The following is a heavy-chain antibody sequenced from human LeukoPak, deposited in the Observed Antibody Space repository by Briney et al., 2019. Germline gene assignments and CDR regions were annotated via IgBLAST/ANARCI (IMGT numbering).Heavy chain of an antibody. J-gene: IGHJ4*02. CDR1: GGSFSGYY. V-gene: IGHV4-59*01. Sequence: TASETLSLTCAVYGGSFSGYYWSWIRQPPGKGLEWIGYIYYSGSTNYNPSLKSRVTISVDTSKNQFSLKLSSVTAADTAVYYCARALDYGDSHFDYWGQGTLVTVSS. CDR3: ARALDYGDSHFDY. D-gene: IGHD4-17*01. CDR2: IYYSGST.